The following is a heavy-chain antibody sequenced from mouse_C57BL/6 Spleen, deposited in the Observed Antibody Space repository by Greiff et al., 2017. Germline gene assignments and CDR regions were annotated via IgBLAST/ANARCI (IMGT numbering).Heavy chain of an antibody. CDR3: ARQGTTVVEDYFDY. Sequence: QVQLKQPGAELVKPGASVKLSCKASGYTFTSDWMHWVKQRPGQGLEWIGMIHPNSGSTNYNEKFKSKATLTVDKSSSTAYMQLSSLTSEDSAVYYCARQGTTVVEDYFDYWGQGTTLTVSS. D-gene: IGHD1-1*01. J-gene: IGHJ2*01. CDR2: IHPNSGST. CDR1: GYTFTSDW. V-gene: IGHV1-64*01.